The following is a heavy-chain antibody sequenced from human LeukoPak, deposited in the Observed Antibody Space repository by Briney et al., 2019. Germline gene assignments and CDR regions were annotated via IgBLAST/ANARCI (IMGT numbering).Heavy chain of an antibody. CDR1: AFTFSTYS. V-gene: IGHV3-48*01. CDR2: ISSNSRTI. Sequence: PGGSLRLSCAASAFTFSTYSMNWVRQAPGKGLERVSYISSNSRTIYNADSVKGRFTISRDNAKDSLYLQMNSLRVEDTAVYYCARMTTVTTAAYYYFMDVWGKGTTVTVSS. J-gene: IGHJ6*03. D-gene: IGHD4-11*01. CDR3: ARMTTVTTAAYYYFMDV.